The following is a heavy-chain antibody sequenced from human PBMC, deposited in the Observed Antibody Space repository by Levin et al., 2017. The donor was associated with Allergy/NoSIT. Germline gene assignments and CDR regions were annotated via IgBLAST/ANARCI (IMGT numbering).Heavy chain of an antibody. J-gene: IGHJ4*02. V-gene: IGHV6-1*01. D-gene: IGHD6-19*01. Sequence: KSSETLSLTCAISGDSVSSNSAAWSWIRQSPSRGLEWLGRTYYRSKWHNEYALSVKSRITINPDTSKNQFSLQLNSVTPEDTAVYYCAREYSAGWYSWGQGTLVTVSS. CDR1: GDSVSSNSAA. CDR3: AREYSAGWYS. CDR2: TYYRSKWHN.